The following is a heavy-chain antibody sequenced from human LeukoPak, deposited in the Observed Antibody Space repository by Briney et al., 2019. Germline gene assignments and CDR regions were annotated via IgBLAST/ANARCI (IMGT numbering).Heavy chain of an antibody. D-gene: IGHD4-17*01. CDR3: ARDDADYGDTDTPYFDY. J-gene: IGHJ4*02. Sequence: PGGSLRLSCAASGFTVSSNYMSWVRQAPGKGLEWVSVIYSGGSTYYADSVKGRFTISRDNSKNTLYLQMNSLRAEDTAVYYCARDDADYGDTDTPYFDYWGQGTLVTVSS. CDR2: IYSGGST. V-gene: IGHV3-66*01. CDR1: GFTVSSNY.